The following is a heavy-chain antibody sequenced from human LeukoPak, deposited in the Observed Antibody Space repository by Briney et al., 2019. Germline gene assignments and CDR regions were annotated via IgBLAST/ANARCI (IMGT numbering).Heavy chain of an antibody. CDR2: ISSDGSNK. J-gene: IGHJ6*02. Sequence: GGSLRLSCAASRFTFNTFGMHWVRQAPGKGLEWVAVISSDGSNKYYADSVKGRFTISRHNSKNTLYLQMNSLRAEDTAVYYSARATEEAHYGAYSDYYYYYYGMDVWGQGTTVTVSS. CDR1: RFTFNTFG. D-gene: IGHD4-23*01. CDR3: ARATEEAHYGAYSDYYYYYYGMDV. V-gene: IGHV3-30*03.